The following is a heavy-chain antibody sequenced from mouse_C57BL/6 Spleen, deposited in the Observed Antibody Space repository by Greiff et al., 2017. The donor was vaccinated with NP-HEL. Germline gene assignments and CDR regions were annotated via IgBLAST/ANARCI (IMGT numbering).Heavy chain of an antibody. CDR1: GYTFTDYY. D-gene: IGHD1-1*01. CDR3: AHNYYGSRGYAMDY. V-gene: IGHV1-26*01. J-gene: IGHJ4*01. CDR2: INPNNGGT. Sequence: EVQLQQSGPELVKPGASVKISCKASGYTFTDYYMNWVKQSHGKSLEWIGDINPNNGGTSYNQKFKGKATLTVDKSSSTAYMELRSLTSEDSAVYYCAHNYYGSRGYAMDYWGQGTSVTVSS.